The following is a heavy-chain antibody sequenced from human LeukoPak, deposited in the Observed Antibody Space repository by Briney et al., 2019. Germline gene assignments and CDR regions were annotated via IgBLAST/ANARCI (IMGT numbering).Heavy chain of an antibody. D-gene: IGHD6-13*01. CDR1: GGSISSYY. CDR2: ISYSGST. V-gene: IGHV4-59*01. CDR3: ARLYSSSLGRVFDY. Sequence: SETLSLTCTVSGGSISSYYWSWIRQPPGKGLEWIGYISYSGSTNYNPSLKSRVTISVDTAKNQFSLKLSSVTAADTAIYYCARLYSSSLGRVFDYWGQGTLVTVSS. J-gene: IGHJ4*02.